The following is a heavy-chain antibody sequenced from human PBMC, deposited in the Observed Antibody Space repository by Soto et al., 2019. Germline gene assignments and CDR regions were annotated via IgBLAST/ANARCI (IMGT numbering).Heavy chain of an antibody. Sequence: GGSLRLSCAASGFIFSNTWMNWVRQAPGGGLEWVCRIKSKPNGETTDYAALVKGRFTISRDDSKNTLYLQMNSLETEDTAVYYCATDRADYWGQGTVVTVSS. J-gene: IGHJ4*02. D-gene: IGHD3-10*01. V-gene: IGHV3-15*01. CDR2: IKSKPNGETT. CDR3: ATDRADY. CDR1: GFIFSNTW.